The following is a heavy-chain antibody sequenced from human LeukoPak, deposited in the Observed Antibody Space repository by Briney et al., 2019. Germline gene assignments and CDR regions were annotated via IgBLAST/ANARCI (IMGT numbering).Heavy chain of an antibody. CDR2: IIPIFGTA. J-gene: IGHJ5*02. V-gene: IGHV1-69*13. CDR3: ARALQLGDILTGYYWFDP. CDR1: GYTFTSYG. Sequence: SVKVSCKASGYTFTSYGISWVRQAPGQGLEWMGGIIPIFGTANYAQKFQGRVTITADESTSTAYMELSSLRSEDTAVYYCARALQLGDILTGYYWFDPWGQGTPVTVSS. D-gene: IGHD3-9*01.